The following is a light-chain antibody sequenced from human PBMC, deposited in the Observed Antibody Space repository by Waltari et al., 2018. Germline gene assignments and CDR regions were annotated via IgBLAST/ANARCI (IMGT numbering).Light chain of an antibody. CDR1: QGVGKY. Sequence: EIVFTQSPGPLSLSPGARATLSCRASQGVGKYLPWSQQRPGQAPRLLLYHTSIRATGIPDRFSGSGSGTDFSLTISRLEPEDFAVYYCQKYDFLPATFGQGTTVEIK. J-gene: IGKJ1*01. CDR3: QKYDFLPAT. CDR2: HTS. V-gene: IGKV3-20*01.